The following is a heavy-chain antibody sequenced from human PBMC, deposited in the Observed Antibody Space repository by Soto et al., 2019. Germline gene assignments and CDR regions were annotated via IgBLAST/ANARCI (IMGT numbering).Heavy chain of an antibody. J-gene: IGHJ4*02. CDR2: MNPTTGNT. D-gene: IGHD2-15*01. Sequence: QVQLAQSGAEVKKPGASVKVSCKASGYTFANYDINWVRQATGQGLEWMGWMNPTTGNTGYAQKFQGRVIMTRNTSRRTAYMELTSLRSEDTAVYYCARALRDCSSGSCHYSFDNWGQGTLVTVSS. CDR3: ARALRDCSSGSCHYSFDN. CDR1: GYTFANYD. V-gene: IGHV1-8*01.